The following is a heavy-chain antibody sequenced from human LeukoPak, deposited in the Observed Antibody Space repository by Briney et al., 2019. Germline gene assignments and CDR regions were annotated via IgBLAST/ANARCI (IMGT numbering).Heavy chain of an antibody. Sequence: SETLSLICTVSGGSISSYYWSWIRQPPGKGLEGIGYIYYSGNTNYNPSLKSRGTISVDTSKNQFSLKLSSVTAADTAVYYCARFKGGGIDYWGQATLVTAYS. CDR1: GGSISSYY. CDR2: IYYSGNT. V-gene: IGHV4-59*08. J-gene: IGHJ4*02. D-gene: IGHD1-26*01. CDR3: ARFKGGGIDY.